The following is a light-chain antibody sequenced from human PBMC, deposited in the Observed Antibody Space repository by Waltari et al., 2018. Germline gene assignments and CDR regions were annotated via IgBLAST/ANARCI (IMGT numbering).Light chain of an antibody. Sequence: QSVLTQPPSASGTPGQRVTIPCSGSSSNIGSNTVNWYQPPPGTAPKLPIYSNNPRPSGVPDRFSGSKSGTSASLAISGLQSEDEADYYCAAWDDSLNGRVFGTGTKVTVL. CDR1: SSNIGSNT. CDR2: SNN. CDR3: AAWDDSLNGRV. J-gene: IGLJ1*01. V-gene: IGLV1-44*01.